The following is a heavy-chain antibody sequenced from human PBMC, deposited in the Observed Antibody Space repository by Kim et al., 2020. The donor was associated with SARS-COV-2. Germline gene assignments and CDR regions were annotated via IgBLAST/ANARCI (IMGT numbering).Heavy chain of an antibody. J-gene: IGHJ5*02. CDR1: GYTFTSYG. Sequence: ASVKVSCKASGYTFTSYGISWVRQAPGQGLEWMGWISAYNGNTNYAQKLQGRVTMTTDTSTSTAYMELRSLRSDDTAVYYCAREGTIVVPPAGFDPWGQGTLVTVSS. CDR3: AREGTIVVPPAGFDP. V-gene: IGHV1-18*04. CDR2: ISAYNGNT. D-gene: IGHD2-2*01.